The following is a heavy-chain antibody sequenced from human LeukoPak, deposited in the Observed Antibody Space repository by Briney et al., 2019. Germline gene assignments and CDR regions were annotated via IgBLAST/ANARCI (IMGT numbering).Heavy chain of an antibody. CDR3: AQDQTFVLPHQLGY. D-gene: IGHD2-15*01. V-gene: IGHV3-23*01. Sequence: GGSLRLSCAASGFTFSSYAMTWVRQAPGKGLEWVSGISGSGSRTSYADSVKGRFTISRENSMNTLYLQMNSLRADDTAVYYCAQDQTFVLPHQLGYWGQGILVTVSS. CDR2: ISGSGSRT. CDR1: GFTFSSYA. J-gene: IGHJ4*02.